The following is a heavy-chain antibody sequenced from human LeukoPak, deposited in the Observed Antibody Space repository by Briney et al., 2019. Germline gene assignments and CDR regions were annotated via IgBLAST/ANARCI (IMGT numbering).Heavy chain of an antibody. CDR2: INPSGGST. J-gene: IGHJ4*02. V-gene: IGHV1-46*01. CDR1: GYTFTSYY. Sequence: ASVKVSCKASGYTFTSYYMHWVRQAPGQGLEWMGIINPSGGSTSYAQKFQGRVTMTRDTSTSTVYMELSSLRSEDTAVYYCARGQLLWFGELGGGYFDYWGQGTLVTVSS. CDR3: ARGQLLWFGELGGGYFDY. D-gene: IGHD3-10*01.